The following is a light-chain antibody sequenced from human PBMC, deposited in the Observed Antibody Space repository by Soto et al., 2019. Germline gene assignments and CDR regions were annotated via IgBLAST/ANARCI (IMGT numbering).Light chain of an antibody. Sequence: EIVLTQSPGPLSLSPGERATLSCRASQSVSSSYLAWYQQTPGQARRLLIYGASSRATGIPDRFSGSGSGTDFTLTISRLEPEDFAVYYCQQYGTSRGTFGQGTKVEIK. CDR1: QSVSSSY. CDR3: QQYGTSRGT. J-gene: IGKJ1*01. V-gene: IGKV3-20*01. CDR2: GAS.